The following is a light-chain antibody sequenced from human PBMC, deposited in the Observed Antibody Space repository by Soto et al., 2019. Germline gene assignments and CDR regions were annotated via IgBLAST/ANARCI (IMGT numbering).Light chain of an antibody. J-gene: IGLJ1*01. CDR2: SYN. CDR1: SSNIGSNN. V-gene: IGLV1-44*01. Sequence: QSVLTQPPSASGTPGQRVTISCSGSSSNIGSNNVNWYQQLPGTAPKLLIYSYNQRPSGVPDRFSGSKSGTSASLAISGLQSEDEADYYCAAWDDSLTGYVFGTGTKVTVL. CDR3: AAWDDSLTGYV.